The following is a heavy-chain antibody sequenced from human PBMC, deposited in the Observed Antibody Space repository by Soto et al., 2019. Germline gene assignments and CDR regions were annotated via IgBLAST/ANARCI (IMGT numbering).Heavy chain of an antibody. CDR1: GFTFSTYY. Sequence: GGSLRLSCAVSGFTFSTYYMGWVRQAPGKGLEWVASIKEDGTEKHYVDSVKGRFTISRDNAKNSLYLQMDSLRAEDTAMYYCARAIWAINWPGGDCWGQGTLVTVSS. J-gene: IGHJ4*02. CDR3: ARAIWAINWPGGDC. D-gene: IGHD1-1*01. V-gene: IGHV3-7*01. CDR2: IKEDGTEK.